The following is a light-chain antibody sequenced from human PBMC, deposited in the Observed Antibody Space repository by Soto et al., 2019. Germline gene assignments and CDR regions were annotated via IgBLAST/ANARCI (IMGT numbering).Light chain of an antibody. J-gene: IGLJ1*01. V-gene: IGLV1-40*01. Sequence: QSVLSQPPPVSGAPGQRVTISCTGTSSNIGGGYDVHWYQQLPGTAPKLLISGNNNRPSGVADRFSGSRSGASASLAITGLQAEDEADYFCQSYDSSLDGFYVFGTGTKVTVL. CDR1: SSNIGGGYD. CDR2: GNN. CDR3: QSYDSSLDGFYV.